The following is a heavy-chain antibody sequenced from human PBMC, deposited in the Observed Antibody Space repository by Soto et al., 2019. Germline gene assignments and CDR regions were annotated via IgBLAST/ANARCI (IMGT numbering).Heavy chain of an antibody. CDR1: GGSISSYY. CDR2: IYYSGST. J-gene: IGHJ5*01. V-gene: IGHV4-59*01. CDR3: ARYGNDDILTGYYTNWFDS. D-gene: IGHD3-9*01. Sequence: PSETLSLTCTVSGGSISSYYWSWIRQPPGKGLEWIGYIYYSGSTNYNPSLKSRVTISVDTSKNQFSLKLSSVTAADTAVYYCARYGNDDILTGYYTNWFDSWGQGTLVTVSS.